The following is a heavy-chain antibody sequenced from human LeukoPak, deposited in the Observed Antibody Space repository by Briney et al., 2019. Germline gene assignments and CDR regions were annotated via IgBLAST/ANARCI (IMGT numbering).Heavy chain of an antibody. CDR2: IYHSGST. J-gene: IGHJ5*02. V-gene: IGHV4-30-2*01. CDR1: GGSISSGGYS. D-gene: IGHD3-3*01. CDR3: ARDSRYYDFWSGYLRTGWFDP. Sequence: SETLSLTCAVSGGSISSGGYSWSWIRQPPGKGLEWIGYIYHSGSTYYNPSLKSRVTISVDRSKNQFSLKLSSVTAADTAVYYCARDSRYYDFWSGYLRTGWFDPWGQGTLVTVSS.